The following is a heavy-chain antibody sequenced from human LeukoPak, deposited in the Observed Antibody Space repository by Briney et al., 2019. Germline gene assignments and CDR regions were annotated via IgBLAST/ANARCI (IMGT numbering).Heavy chain of an antibody. CDR1: GFTVSSNY. D-gene: IGHD3-10*01. CDR3: AREKLLWFGEVLPYGMDV. V-gene: IGHV3-53*01. Sequence: GGSLRLSCAASGFTVSSNYMGWVRQAPGKGLEWVSVIYSGGSTYYADSVKGRFTISRDNSKNTLYLQMNSLRAEDTAVYYCAREKLLWFGEVLPYGMDVWGQGTTVTVSS. CDR2: IYSGGST. J-gene: IGHJ6*02.